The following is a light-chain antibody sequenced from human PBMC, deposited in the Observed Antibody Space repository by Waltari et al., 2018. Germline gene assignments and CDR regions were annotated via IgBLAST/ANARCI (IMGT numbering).Light chain of an antibody. Sequence: EIVLTQSPGTLSLSPGERATLSCRASQTVSKNYLAWYQQKPGQAPRLLIDEASDRATGIPDRFSGSGSGTDFTLTISRLDPEDFAVYYCQQCAMSPLTFGGGTKVEI. V-gene: IGKV3-20*01. CDR2: EAS. J-gene: IGKJ4*01. CDR3: QQCAMSPLT. CDR1: QTVSKNY.